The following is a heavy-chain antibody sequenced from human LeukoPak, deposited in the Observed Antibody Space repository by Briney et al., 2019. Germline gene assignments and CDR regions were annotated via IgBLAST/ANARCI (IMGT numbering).Heavy chain of an antibody. Sequence: SETLSLTCTVSGGSITSSSYFWGWIRQPPGKGLEWIGSIYYSGSTYYNPSLKSRVTISVDTSTNQFSLKLTSVTAADTAVYYCARHGVVVTPFDYWGQGTLVSASS. CDR1: GGSITSSSYF. CDR2: IYYSGST. V-gene: IGHV4-39*01. CDR3: ARHGVVVTPFDY. J-gene: IGHJ4*02. D-gene: IGHD3-22*01.